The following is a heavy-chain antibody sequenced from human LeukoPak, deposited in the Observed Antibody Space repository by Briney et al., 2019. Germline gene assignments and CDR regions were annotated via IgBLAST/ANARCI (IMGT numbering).Heavy chain of an antibody. D-gene: IGHD6-19*01. CDR2: ISAYNGNT. CDR3: ARERSIAVAGTLRREVYYMDV. V-gene: IGHV1-18*01. Sequence: GASVKVSCKASGYTFTSYGISWVRQAPGQGLEWMGWISAYNGNTNYAQKLQGRVTMTRDTSTSTVYMELSSLRSEDTAVYYCARERSIAVAGTLRREVYYMDVWGKGTTVTVSS. J-gene: IGHJ6*03. CDR1: GYTFTSYG.